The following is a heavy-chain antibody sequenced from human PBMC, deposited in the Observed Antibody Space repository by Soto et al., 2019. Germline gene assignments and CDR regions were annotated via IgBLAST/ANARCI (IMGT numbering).Heavy chain of an antibody. CDR2: IYHSGST. Sequence: QLQLQESGSGLVKPSQTLSLTCGVSGGSISSDGYSWSWIRHTTGQGLEWIGYIYHSGSTYYNPSLKSRVTISVDRSKNQFSLKLSSVTAADTAVYYFARGATTVTFPPRWFDPWGQGTLVTVSS. CDR3: ARGATTVTFPPRWFDP. D-gene: IGHD4-17*01. CDR1: GGSISSDGYS. J-gene: IGHJ5*02. V-gene: IGHV4-30-2*01.